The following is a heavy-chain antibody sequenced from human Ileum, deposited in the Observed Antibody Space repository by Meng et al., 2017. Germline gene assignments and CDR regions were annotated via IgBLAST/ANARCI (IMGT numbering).Heavy chain of an antibody. D-gene: IGHD1-26*01. V-gene: IGHV3-15*01. J-gene: IGHJ4*02. CDR2: ITSNSDGGTT. CDR1: GFTFSNAW. Sequence: GGSLRPPCAASGFTFSNAWMNWFRQAPGKGLEWVGRITSNSDGGTTDYAAVVKGRFTISRDDSQNMLYLQMSSLKTEDTAVYYCSTDLRWELQVDYWGQGTLVTVSS. CDR3: STDLRWELQVDY.